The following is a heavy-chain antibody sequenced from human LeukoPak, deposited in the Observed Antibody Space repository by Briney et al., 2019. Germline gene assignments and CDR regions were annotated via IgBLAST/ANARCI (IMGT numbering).Heavy chain of an antibody. CDR2: ITSTSTYI. Sequence: GGSLRLSCAASGFAFSTYSMNWVRQAPGKGLEWVSSITSTSTYIYYADSVKGRFTISRDNAKNSLYLQMNSLRAEDTAVYYCARGYMVSEYWGQGTLVTVSS. V-gene: IGHV3-21*01. CDR3: ARGYMVSEY. J-gene: IGHJ4*02. CDR1: GFAFSTYS. D-gene: IGHD3-10*01.